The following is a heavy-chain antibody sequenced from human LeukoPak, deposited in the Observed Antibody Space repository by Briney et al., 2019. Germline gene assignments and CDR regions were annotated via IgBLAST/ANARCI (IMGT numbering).Heavy chain of an antibody. D-gene: IGHD6-13*01. CDR1: GGSISSYF. CDR2: IHYSGST. J-gene: IGHJ5*02. V-gene: IGHV4-59*12. Sequence: SETLSLTCTVSGGSISSYFWSWIRQPPGKGQEYIGYIHYSGSTNYNPSLKSRVTISVDTSKNQFSLKLSSVTAADTAVYYCARRAAAGIGAWFDPWGQGTLVTVSS. CDR3: ARRAAAGIGAWFDP.